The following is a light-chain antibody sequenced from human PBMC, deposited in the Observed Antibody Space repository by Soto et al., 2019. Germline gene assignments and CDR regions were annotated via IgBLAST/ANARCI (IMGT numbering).Light chain of an antibody. CDR1: QGVGRK. J-gene: IGKJ4*01. CDR2: GAS. Sequence: MVMTKSPATRSVTPVERVTSAVMASQGVGRKLAWYQHKPGQAPRLLISGASTGATGIPARFSGSGSGTEFTLTISSLQSEDCAIYYCQQYNTWPITFGGGTKVDI. CDR3: QQYNTWPIT. V-gene: IGKV3-15*01.